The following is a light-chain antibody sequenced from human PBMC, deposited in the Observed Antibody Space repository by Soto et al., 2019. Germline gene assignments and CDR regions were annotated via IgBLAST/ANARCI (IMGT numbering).Light chain of an antibody. CDR3: QQYDVSPIT. CDR1: QTISSW. V-gene: IGKV1-5*03. CDR2: KAS. Sequence: DIQMTQSPSTLSGSVGDRVTITCRASQTISSWLAWYQQKPGKAPKLLIYKASTLKSGVPSRFSGSGSGTEFTLTITRLEPEDFAVYFCQQYDVSPITFGLGTRLEI. J-gene: IGKJ5*01.